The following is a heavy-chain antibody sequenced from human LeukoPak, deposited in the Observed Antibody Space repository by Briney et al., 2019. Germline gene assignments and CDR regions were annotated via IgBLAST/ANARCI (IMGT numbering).Heavy chain of an antibody. CDR1: GGSVSSGSYY. J-gene: IGHJ4*02. D-gene: IGHD5-24*01. CDR2: IYYSGST. CDR3: AREEMATIEDY. Sequence: KTSETLSLTCTVSGGSVSSGSYYWSWIRQPPGKGLEWIGYIYYSGSTYYNPSLKSRVTISVDTSKNQFSLKLSSVTAADTAVYYCAREEMATIEDYWGQGTLVTVSS. V-gene: IGHV4-61*01.